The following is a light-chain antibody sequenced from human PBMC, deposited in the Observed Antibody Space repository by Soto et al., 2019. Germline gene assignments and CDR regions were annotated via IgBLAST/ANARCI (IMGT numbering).Light chain of an antibody. CDR1: HTVRNNY. CDR2: DAS. J-gene: IGKJ1*01. Sequence: EIVLTLSPGTLSLSQGERATLSCRASHTVRNNYLAWYQQKPGQAPRLLIYDASSRATGIPDRFSGGGSGTDFTLTISRLEPDDFGVYFCQQYSALPMTFGQGTKVDIK. CDR3: QQYSALPMT. V-gene: IGKV3-20*01.